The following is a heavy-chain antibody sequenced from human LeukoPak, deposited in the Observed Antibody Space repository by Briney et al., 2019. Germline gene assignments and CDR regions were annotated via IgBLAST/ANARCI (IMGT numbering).Heavy chain of an antibody. CDR1: GFTFDDYG. Sequence: EGSLRLSCAASGFTFDDYGMSWVRQAPGKGLEWVSGINWNGGRTGYADSVKGRFTISRDNAKNSLYLQMNSLRAEDTALYHCARAVSSSGLGAFDIWGQGTTVTVSS. D-gene: IGHD6-6*01. CDR3: ARAVSSSGLGAFDI. V-gene: IGHV3-20*01. CDR2: INWNGGRT. J-gene: IGHJ3*02.